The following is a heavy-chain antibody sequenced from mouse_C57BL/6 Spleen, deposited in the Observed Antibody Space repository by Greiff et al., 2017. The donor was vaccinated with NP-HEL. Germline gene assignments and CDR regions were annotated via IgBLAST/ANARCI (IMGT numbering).Heavy chain of an antibody. CDR3: PRHDCYSYWYLDV. J-gene: IGHJ1*03. CDR2: IRNKANNHAT. CDR1: GFTFSDAW. D-gene: IGHD2-3*01. V-gene: IGHV6-6*01. Sequence: EVQLVESGGGLVQPGGSMKLSCAASGFTFSDAWMDWVRQSPEKGLEWVAEIRNKANNHATYYAESVKGRFTISRDDSKSSVYLQMNSLRAEDTGIYYCPRHDCYSYWYLDVWGTGTTVTVSS.